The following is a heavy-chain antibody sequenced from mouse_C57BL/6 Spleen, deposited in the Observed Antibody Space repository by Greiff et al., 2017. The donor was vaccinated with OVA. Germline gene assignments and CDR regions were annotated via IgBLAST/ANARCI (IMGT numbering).Heavy chain of an antibody. J-gene: IGHJ3*01. CDR3: AREDISSAWFAY. Sequence: VQLQQSGAELVRPGASVKLSCKASGYTFTDYYINWVKQRPGQGLEWIARIYPGSGYTYYNEKFKGKATLTAEKSSSTAYMQLSSLTSEDSAVYFCAREDISSAWFAYWGQGTLVTVSA. CDR1: GYTFTDYY. CDR2: IYPGSGYT. V-gene: IGHV1-76*01. D-gene: IGHD3-2*02.